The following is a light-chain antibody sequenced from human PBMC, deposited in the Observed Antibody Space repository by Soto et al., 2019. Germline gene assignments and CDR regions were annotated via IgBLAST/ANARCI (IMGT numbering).Light chain of an antibody. Sequence: DIQMTQSPSTLSASVGDRVTIPCRASQSITSWLAWYQQKPGKAPKLLIYKASSLESGVPSRFSGSGSGTEFTFTISSLQPDDFATYYCQQYNSYPWMFGQGTKGEIK. CDR1: QSITSW. CDR3: QQYNSYPWM. CDR2: KAS. J-gene: IGKJ1*01. V-gene: IGKV1-5*03.